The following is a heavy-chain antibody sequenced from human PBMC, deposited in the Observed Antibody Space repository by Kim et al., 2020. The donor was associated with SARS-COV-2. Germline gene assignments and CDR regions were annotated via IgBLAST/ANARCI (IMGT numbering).Heavy chain of an antibody. CDR2: INSDGSST. CDR1: GFTFSRSW. D-gene: IGHD7-27*01. J-gene: IGHJ4*02. V-gene: IGHV3-74*01. CDR3: ARVGHLGADYWGAQLYYFDY. Sequence: GGSLRLSCAASGFTFSRSWMHWVRQAPGKGLVWVARINSDGSSTSYADSGKGRFTISRDNAKNTLYLQMNSLRAEDTAVYYCARVGHLGADYWGAQLYYFDYWGQGTLVTVSS.